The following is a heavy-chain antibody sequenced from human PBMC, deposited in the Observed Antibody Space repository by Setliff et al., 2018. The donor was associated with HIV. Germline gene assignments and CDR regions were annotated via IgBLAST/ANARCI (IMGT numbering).Heavy chain of an antibody. CDR3: ARHMGRAYYDYAGGSYRRGDAFDI. D-gene: IGHD3-16*02. CDR1: GRSISSYY. Sequence: SETLSLTCTVSGRSISSYYWSWIRQPPGKGLEWIGYIYYSGSPNYNPSLKSRVTISVDTSKNQFSLKLSSVTAADTAVYYCARHMGRAYYDYAGGSYRRGDAFDIWSLGTMVTVSS. J-gene: IGHJ3*02. CDR2: IYYSGSP. V-gene: IGHV4-59*08.